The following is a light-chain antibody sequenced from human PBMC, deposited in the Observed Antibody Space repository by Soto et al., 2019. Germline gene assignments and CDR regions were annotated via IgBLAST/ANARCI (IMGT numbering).Light chain of an antibody. V-gene: IGKV3-15*01. Sequence: EIVMTQSPATLSVSPGERATLSCRASQSVSSNLAWYQQKPGQAPRLLIYGASTRATGIPARFNGSGSSTEFTLTISSLQSVVFAVYYCQQYNNWPPLTFGGGTKVEIK. J-gene: IGKJ4*01. CDR3: QQYNNWPPLT. CDR1: QSVSSN. CDR2: GAS.